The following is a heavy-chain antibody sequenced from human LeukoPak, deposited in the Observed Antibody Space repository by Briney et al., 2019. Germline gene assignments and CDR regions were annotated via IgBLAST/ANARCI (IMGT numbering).Heavy chain of an antibody. CDR2: IYYSGST. V-gene: IGHV4-31*03. CDR1: GGSISSGGYY. Sequence: NTSETLSLTCTVSGGSISSGGYYWSWIRQHPGKGLEWIGYIYYSGSTYYNPSLKSRVTISVDTSKNQFSLKLNSVTAADTAVYYCAKHRYDPTTFDYWGQGVLVTVSS. D-gene: IGHD5-12*01. CDR3: AKHRYDPTTFDY. J-gene: IGHJ4*02.